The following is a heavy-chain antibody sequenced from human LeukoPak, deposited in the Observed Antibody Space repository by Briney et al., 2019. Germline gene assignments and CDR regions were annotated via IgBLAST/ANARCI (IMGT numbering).Heavy chain of an antibody. CDR3: ARDEVITIFGATNALFDY. D-gene: IGHD3-3*01. CDR2: ISSSGSTI. J-gene: IGHJ4*02. V-gene: IGHV3-11*04. CDR1: GFTFSDYY. Sequence: AGGSLRLSCAASGFTFSDYYMSWIRQAPGKGLEWVSYISSSGSTIYYADSVKGRFTISRDNSKNTLYLQMNSLRAEDTAVYYCARDEVITIFGATNALFDYWGQGTLVTVSS.